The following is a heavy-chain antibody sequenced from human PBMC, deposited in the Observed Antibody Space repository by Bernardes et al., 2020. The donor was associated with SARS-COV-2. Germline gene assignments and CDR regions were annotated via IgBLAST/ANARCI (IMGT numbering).Heavy chain of an antibody. CDR1: GDCLSNSF. V-gene: IGHV4-59*12. CDR3: ARDRGEVQTVFGVVNGPQYFDS. J-gene: IGHJ4*02. CDR2: ISYSGSS. Sequence: SETLSLTCGVSGDCLSNSFWSWIRQSPGRGLAWIGYISYSGSSDYNSSLKSRVTISVDTSKSQFSLELRSVTAADTAVYFCARDRGEVQTVFGVVNGPQYFDSGCQRILVSVSS. D-gene: IGHD3-3*01.